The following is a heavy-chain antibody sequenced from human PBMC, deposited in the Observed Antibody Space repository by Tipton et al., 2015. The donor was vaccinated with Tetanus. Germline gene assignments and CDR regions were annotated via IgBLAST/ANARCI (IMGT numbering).Heavy chain of an antibody. V-gene: IGHV4-4*07. CDR3: ARALWYPSLGENWYFDL. Sequence: TLSLTCTVSGGSISSYYWSWIRQPAGKGLEWIGRIYTSGSTNYNPSLKSRVTMSVDTSKNQFSLKLSSVTAADTAVYYCARALWYPSLGENWYFDLWGRGTLVTVSS. D-gene: IGHD2-21*01. CDR1: GGSISSYY. J-gene: IGHJ2*01. CDR2: IYTSGST.